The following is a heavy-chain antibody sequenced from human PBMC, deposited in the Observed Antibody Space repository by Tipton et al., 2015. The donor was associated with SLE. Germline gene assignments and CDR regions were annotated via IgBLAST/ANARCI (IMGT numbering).Heavy chain of an antibody. CDR2: ISHNGGTT. Sequence: GSLRLSCAASGFTFSNYAMHWVRQTPGKGLEYVSAISHNGGTTYYANSVKGRFTISRDNSKNMVYLLMGSLRPEDMAVYFCTRVVQYGPRYYYYYYMDVWGTGTTVTVSS. V-gene: IGHV3-64*01. D-gene: IGHD4-11*01. J-gene: IGHJ6*03. CDR1: GFTFSNYA. CDR3: TRVVQYGPRYYYYYYMDV.